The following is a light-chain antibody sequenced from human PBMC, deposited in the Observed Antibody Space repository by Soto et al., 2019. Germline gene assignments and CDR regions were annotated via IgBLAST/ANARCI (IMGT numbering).Light chain of an antibody. CDR3: QQYGSSPET. J-gene: IGKJ1*01. Sequence: EIVFTQSPGTLSLSPGESATLSCRASQSVSSSYLAWYQQKPGQAPRLLIYGASSRATGIPDRFSGSGSGTDFTLTISRLEPEDFAVYYCQQYGSSPETFGQGTKVDIK. CDR1: QSVSSSY. CDR2: GAS. V-gene: IGKV3-20*01.